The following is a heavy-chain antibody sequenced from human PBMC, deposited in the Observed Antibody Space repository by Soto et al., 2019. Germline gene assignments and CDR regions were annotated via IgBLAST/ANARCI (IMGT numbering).Heavy chain of an antibody. CDR1: GYTFTTYY. D-gene: IGHD6-19*01. CDR2: INPTGGTT. Sequence: QVQLVQSGAEVTKPGASVKISCRASGYTFTTYYMHWVRQAPGQGLEWMGVINPTGGTTSYAQKFQGRVTMTRDASTGTVYMELSSLRSEDTAMYYCARRVVVAGTGLFDYWGQGTLVTVSS. J-gene: IGHJ4*02. V-gene: IGHV1-46*01. CDR3: ARRVVVAGTGLFDY.